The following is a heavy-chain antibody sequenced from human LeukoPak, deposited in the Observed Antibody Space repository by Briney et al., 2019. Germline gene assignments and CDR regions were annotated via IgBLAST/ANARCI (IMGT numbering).Heavy chain of an antibody. V-gene: IGHV2-5*02. J-gene: IGHJ4*03. CDR3: AHRPLRSSSGWDNCYFDN. D-gene: IGHD6-19*01. CDR2: IYWDDDR. Sequence: KESGPTRAKPSQTLTLTCTSSGFALPTSGGGVGWVRQTPAKAREWLQVIYWDDDRRYSPSLKSRLTITMHTSKNLVVLTVTNVDPRDTATYYCAHRPLRSSSGWDNCYFDNWGPGTPVTVSS. CDR1: GFALPTSGGG.